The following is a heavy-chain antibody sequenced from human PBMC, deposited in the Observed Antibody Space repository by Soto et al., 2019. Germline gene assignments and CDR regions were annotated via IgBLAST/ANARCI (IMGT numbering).Heavy chain of an antibody. J-gene: IGHJ4*02. CDR3: VRDFGDLHDFWSGSEY. D-gene: IGHD3-3*01. CDR2: VFHSGTT. V-gene: IGHV4-38-2*02. Sequence: SETLSLTEAVSGYSLNSGYYWGWIRPSPGKGLEWIGSVFHSGTTYSTPSLKTRLTISVDTSKNQFSLDLNAVTAADTAVYYCVRDFGDLHDFWSGSEYWGQGIPV. CDR1: GYSLNSGYY.